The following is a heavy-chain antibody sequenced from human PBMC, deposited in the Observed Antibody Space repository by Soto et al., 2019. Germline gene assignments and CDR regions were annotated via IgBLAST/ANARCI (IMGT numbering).Heavy chain of an antibody. CDR3: ARVVYNNGWIFDN. Sequence: EVQLVESGGGLVQPGGSLRLSCAASGFTFSNFWMSWVRQAPGKGLEWVANIKPDVSEKYYVDSVKGRFTFSRDNAENSLYLQMNSPRGEDTAVYFCARVVYNNGWIFDNWGQGTLVTVSS. CDR1: GFTFSNFW. V-gene: IGHV3-7*04. D-gene: IGHD6-19*01. CDR2: IKPDVSEK. J-gene: IGHJ4*01.